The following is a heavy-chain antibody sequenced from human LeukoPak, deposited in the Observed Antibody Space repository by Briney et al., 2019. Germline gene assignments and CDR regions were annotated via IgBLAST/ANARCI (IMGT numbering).Heavy chain of an antibody. CDR1: GFTFSSYS. Sequence: GGSLRLSCAASGFTFSSYSMNWVRQAPGKGLEWVSSISSSSSYIYYADSVKGRFTISRDNAKNSLYLQMNSLRAEDTAVYYCARVDKQWLVRRGFDYWGQGTLVTVSS. V-gene: IGHV3-21*01. D-gene: IGHD6-19*01. CDR3: ARVDKQWLVRRGFDY. CDR2: ISSSSSYI. J-gene: IGHJ4*02.